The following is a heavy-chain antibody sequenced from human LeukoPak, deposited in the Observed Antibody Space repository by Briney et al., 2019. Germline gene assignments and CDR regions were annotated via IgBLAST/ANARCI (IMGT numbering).Heavy chain of an antibody. J-gene: IGHJ4*02. D-gene: IGHD6-13*01. Sequence: SETLSLTCTDSGGSISSSSYHWGWIRQPPGKGLEWIGSIYYNGSTYYNPSLKSRVTISVDTSKNQFSLKLSSVTAADTAVYYCVQGTSIAAAGTTWFDYWGQGTLVTVSS. CDR1: GGSISSSSYH. CDR2: IYYNGST. V-gene: IGHV4-39*01. CDR3: VQGTSIAAAGTTWFDY.